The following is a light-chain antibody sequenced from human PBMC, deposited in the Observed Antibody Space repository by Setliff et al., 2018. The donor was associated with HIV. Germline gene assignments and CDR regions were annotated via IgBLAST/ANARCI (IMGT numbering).Light chain of an antibody. V-gene: IGLV1-44*01. CDR1: SSNIGSNI. CDR3: AAWDDNLNAYV. Sequence: QSVLTQPPSASGTPGQRVTISCSGSSSNIGSNIVNWYQQLPGTAPKLLIYGNNQRPSGVPDRFSGSKSGTSAPLAISGLQSEDEADYYCAAWDDNLNAYVFGTGTKVTVL. CDR2: GNN. J-gene: IGLJ1*01.